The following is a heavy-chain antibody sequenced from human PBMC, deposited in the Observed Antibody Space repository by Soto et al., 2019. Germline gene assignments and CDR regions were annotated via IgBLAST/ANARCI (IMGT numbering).Heavy chain of an antibody. V-gene: IGHV5-51*01. J-gene: IGHJ5*02. CDR1: GYSFTSYW. CDR2: IYPGDSDT. Sequence: GESLKISCQGSGYSFTSYWIGWVRQMPGKGLEWMGIIYPGDSDTRYSPSFQGQVTISADKSISTAYLQWSSLKASDTAMYYCARLVLGVITIFGVDPKGFDPWGQGTLVTVSS. D-gene: IGHD3-3*01. CDR3: ARLVLGVITIFGVDPKGFDP.